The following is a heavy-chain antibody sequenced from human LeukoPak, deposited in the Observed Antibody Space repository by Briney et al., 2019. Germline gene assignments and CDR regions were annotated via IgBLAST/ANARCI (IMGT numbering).Heavy chain of an antibody. CDR1: GGTFSSYA. CDR3: ARGAGDYYYYYMGV. V-gene: IGHV1-69*05. CDR2: IIPIFDTA. J-gene: IGHJ6*03. Sequence: SVKVSCKASGGTFSSYAISWVRQAPGQGLEWMGGIIPIFDTANYAQKFQGRVTITTDESTSTAYMELSSLRSEDTAVYYCARGAGDYYYYYMGVWGKGTTVTVSS.